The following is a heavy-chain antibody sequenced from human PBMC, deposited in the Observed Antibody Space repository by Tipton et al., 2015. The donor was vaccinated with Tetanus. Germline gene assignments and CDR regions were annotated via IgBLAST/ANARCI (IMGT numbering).Heavy chain of an antibody. V-gene: IGHV3-21*01. CDR2: ISSSSSYI. Sequence: GSLRLSCAASGFTFSSYSMNWVRQAPGKGLEWVSSISSSSSYIYYADSVKGRFTISRDNAKNSLYLQMNSLRAEDTAVYYCARDDFRGFHYDSSGSDYYYAMDVWGQGTTVTVSS. J-gene: IGHJ6*02. CDR3: ARDDFRGFHYDSSGSDYYYAMDV. D-gene: IGHD3-22*01. CDR1: GFTFSSYS.